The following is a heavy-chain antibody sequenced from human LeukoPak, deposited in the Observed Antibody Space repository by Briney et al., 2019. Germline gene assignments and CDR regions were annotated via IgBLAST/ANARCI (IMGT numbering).Heavy chain of an antibody. Sequence: SETLSLTCTVSGYSISSGYYWGWIRQPPGKGLEWIGSIYHSGSTYYNPSLKSRVTISVDTSKNQFSLKLSSVTAADTAVYYCARVTGWFDPWGQGTLVTVSS. CDR3: ARVTGWFDP. J-gene: IGHJ5*02. CDR1: GYSISSGYY. D-gene: IGHD3-16*01. CDR2: IYHSGST. V-gene: IGHV4-38-2*02.